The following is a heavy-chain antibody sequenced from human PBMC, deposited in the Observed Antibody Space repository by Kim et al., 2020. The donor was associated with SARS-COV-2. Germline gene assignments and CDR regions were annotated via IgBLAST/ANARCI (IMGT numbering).Heavy chain of an antibody. Sequence: GGSLRLSCAASGFTFSSYSMNWVRQAPGKGLEWVSSISSSSSYIYYADSVKGRFTISRDNAKNSLYLQMNSLRAEDTAVYYCARDVGYQLLPYMGQEDDPWGQGTLVTVSS. CDR1: GFTFSSYS. CDR3: ARDVGYQLLPYMGQEDDP. V-gene: IGHV3-21*01. D-gene: IGHD2-2*01. CDR2: ISSSSSYI. J-gene: IGHJ5*02.